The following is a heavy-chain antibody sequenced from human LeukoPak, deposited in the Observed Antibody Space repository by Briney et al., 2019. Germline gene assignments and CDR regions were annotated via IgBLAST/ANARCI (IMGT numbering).Heavy chain of an antibody. V-gene: IGHV1-69*06. D-gene: IGHD2-21*02. CDR3: ARTPVVVVTAYYFDY. J-gene: IGHJ4*02. CDR1: GGTFSSYA. CDR2: IIPIFGTA. Sequence: ASVKVSCKASGGTFSSYAISWVRQAPGQGLEWMGGIIPIFGTANYAQKFQGRVTITADKSTSTAYMELSSLRSEDTAVYYCARTPVVVVTAYYFDYWGQGTLVTVSS.